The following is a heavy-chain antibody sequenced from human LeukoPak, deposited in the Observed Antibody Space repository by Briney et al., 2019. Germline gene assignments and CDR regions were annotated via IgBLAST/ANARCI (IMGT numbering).Heavy chain of an antibody. J-gene: IGHJ5*02. CDR2: ISGSGGST. D-gene: IGHD6-13*01. V-gene: IGHV3-23*01. CDR3: ARDLIAAAGSKRFDP. Sequence: GGSLRLSCAASGFTFSSYAMSWVRQAPGKGLEWVSAISGSGGSTYYADSVKGRFTISRDNAKNSLYLQMNSLRAEDTAVYYCARDLIAAAGSKRFDPWGQGTLVTVSS. CDR1: GFTFSSYA.